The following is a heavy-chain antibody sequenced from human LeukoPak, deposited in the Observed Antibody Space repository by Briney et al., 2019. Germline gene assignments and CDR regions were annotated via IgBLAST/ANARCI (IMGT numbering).Heavy chain of an antibody. CDR2: INPSGGST. D-gene: IGHD3-10*01. V-gene: IGHV1-46*01. CDR3: ARVHYGSGSYYWFDY. Sequence: APVKVSCKASGYNFISYYMHWVRQAPGQGLEWMGIINPSGGSTSYAQKFQDRVTMTRDTSTSTVYMELSSLKSEDTVVYYCARVHYGSGSYYWFDYWGQGTLVTVSS. J-gene: IGHJ4*02. CDR1: GYNFISYY.